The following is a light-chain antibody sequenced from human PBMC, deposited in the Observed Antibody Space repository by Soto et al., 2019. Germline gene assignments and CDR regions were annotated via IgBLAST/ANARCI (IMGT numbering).Light chain of an antibody. CDR3: CLYAGSYVV. V-gene: IGLV2-11*01. CDR2: DVS. Sequence: QSALTQPRSVSGSPGQLVTISCTGTISDVGSYKYVSWYQQDPDKAPKLIIYDVSKRPSGVPDRFSGSKSGNTASLTISGLQAEDEADYYCCLYAGSYVVFGGGTKLTVL. J-gene: IGLJ2*01. CDR1: ISDVGSYKY.